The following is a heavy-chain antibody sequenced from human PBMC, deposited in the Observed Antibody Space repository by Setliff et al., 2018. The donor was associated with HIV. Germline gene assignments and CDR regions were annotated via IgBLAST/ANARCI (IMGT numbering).Heavy chain of an antibody. V-gene: IGHV4-34*01. CDR3: ARGRVDTTMAPPPY. CDR1: GGSFSDYF. J-gene: IGHJ4*02. D-gene: IGHD5-18*01. CDR2: IFHSGST. Sequence: PSETLSLTCAVSGGSFSDYFWSWLRQPPGKGLEWIGQIFHSGSTDYNPSLKSRVTISVDTSKNQFSLKLTSVTAADTAVYYCARGRVDTTMAPPPYWGQGTLVTVS.